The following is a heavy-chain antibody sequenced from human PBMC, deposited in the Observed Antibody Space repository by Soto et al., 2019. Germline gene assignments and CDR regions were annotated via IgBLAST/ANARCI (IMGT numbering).Heavy chain of an antibody. CDR2: TYYRSKWYN. J-gene: IGHJ5*02. CDR1: GDSVSSNSAA. D-gene: IGHD5-18*01. CDR3: ARGYSYGSWFDP. V-gene: IGHV6-1*01. Sequence: LPAVLVSWASWGDSVSSNSAAWNWIRQYPSRGLEWLGRTYYRSKWYNDYAVSVKSRITINPDTSKNQFSLQLNSVTPEDTAVYYCARGYSYGSWFDPWGQGTLVTVSS.